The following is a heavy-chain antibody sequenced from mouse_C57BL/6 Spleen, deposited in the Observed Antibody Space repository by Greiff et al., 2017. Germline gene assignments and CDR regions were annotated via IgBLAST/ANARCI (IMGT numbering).Heavy chain of an antibody. Sequence: VQLKQSGAELVRPGASVKLSCTASGFNIKDDYMHWVKQRPEQGLEWIGWIDPENGDTEYASKFQGKATITADTSSNTAYLQLSSLTSEDTSVYYCTLLERRDYWGQGTTLTVSS. CDR2: IDPENGDT. CDR3: TLLERRDY. V-gene: IGHV14-4*01. J-gene: IGHJ2*01. CDR1: GFNIKDDY.